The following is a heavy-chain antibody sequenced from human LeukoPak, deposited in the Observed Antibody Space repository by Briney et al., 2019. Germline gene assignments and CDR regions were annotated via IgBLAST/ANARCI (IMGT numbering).Heavy chain of an antibody. J-gene: IGHJ4*02. V-gene: IGHV3-21*01. D-gene: IGHD6-13*01. CDR1: GFTFSSYS. CDR3: ARGGIAAAGXTNSDY. Sequence: GGSLRLSCAASGFTFSSYSMNWVRQAPGKGLEWVSSISSSSSYIYYADSVKGRFTISRDNAKNSLYLQMNSLRAEDTAVYYSARGGIAAAGXTNSDYWGQGXLXTXSS. CDR2: ISSSSSYI.